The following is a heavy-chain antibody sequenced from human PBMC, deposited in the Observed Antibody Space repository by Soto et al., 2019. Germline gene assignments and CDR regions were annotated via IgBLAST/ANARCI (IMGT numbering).Heavy chain of an antibody. Sequence: KTSETLSLTCTVSGGSISSTSYYWGWIRQPPGKGLEWIGSIYYSGSTYYNPSLKSRVTISVDTSKNQFSLRLSSVTAADTAVYYCAGYLTTVTTVIDYWGQGTLVTVSS. CDR1: GGSISSTSYY. D-gene: IGHD4-17*01. J-gene: IGHJ4*02. CDR2: IYYSGST. V-gene: IGHV4-39*01. CDR3: AGYLTTVTTVIDY.